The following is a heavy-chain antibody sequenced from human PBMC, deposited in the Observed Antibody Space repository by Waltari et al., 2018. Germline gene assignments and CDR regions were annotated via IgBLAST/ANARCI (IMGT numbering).Heavy chain of an antibody. J-gene: IGHJ4*02. Sequence: QVQLVQSGAEVKKPGASVKVSCKASGYTFTGYYMHWVRQAPGQGLEGMGRINPNSGCTNYAQKCQGRVTMTRDTSISTAYMELSRLRSDDTAVYYCTYYYDSSGYFDYWGQGTLVTVSS. CDR3: TYYYDSSGYFDY. D-gene: IGHD3-22*01. CDR2: INPNSGCT. V-gene: IGHV1-2*02. CDR1: GYTFTGYY.